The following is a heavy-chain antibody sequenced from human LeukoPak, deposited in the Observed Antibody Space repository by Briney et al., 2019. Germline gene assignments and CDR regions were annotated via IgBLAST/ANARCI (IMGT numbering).Heavy chain of an antibody. CDR1: GYTFTSYG. Sequence: ASVKVSCKASGYTFTSYGISWVRQAPGQGLEWIGWISAYNGNTNYAQKLQGRVTMTTDTSTSTAYMELRSLRSDDTAVYYCARNVLTGPNIYMDVWGKGTTVTISS. V-gene: IGHV1-18*01. D-gene: IGHD3-9*01. J-gene: IGHJ6*03. CDR3: ARNVLTGPNIYMDV. CDR2: ISAYNGNT.